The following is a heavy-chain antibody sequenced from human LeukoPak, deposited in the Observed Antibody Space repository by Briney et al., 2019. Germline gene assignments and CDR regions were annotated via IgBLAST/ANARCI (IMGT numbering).Heavy chain of an antibody. J-gene: IGHJ4*02. D-gene: IGHD3-22*01. V-gene: IGHV3-64*01. CDR2: ISIDGGST. Sequence: GGSLRLSCAASGFTFSSYAMHWVRQAPGKGVEYVSVISIDGGSTYYAKSVKGRFTISRDNSKNTLYLQMGSLRAEDMAVYYCARDATHDSSGYYPGYWGQGTLVTVSS. CDR1: GFTFSSYA. CDR3: ARDATHDSSGYYPGY.